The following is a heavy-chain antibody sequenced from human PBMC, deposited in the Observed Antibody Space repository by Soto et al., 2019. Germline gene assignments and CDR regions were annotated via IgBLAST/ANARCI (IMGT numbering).Heavy chain of an antibody. CDR2: IGVAGDT. CDR1: GFIFSNYD. D-gene: IGHD3-10*01. Sequence: GGSLRLSCAASGFIFSNYDMHWVRQTSGHGLEWVSRIGVAGDTNYSGSVKGRFTISRQNAKNSFFLQMNSLRAGDTAVYYCVRGLPGGFDPWGHGTLVTVSS. V-gene: IGHV3-13*01. J-gene: IGHJ5*02. CDR3: VRGLPGGFDP.